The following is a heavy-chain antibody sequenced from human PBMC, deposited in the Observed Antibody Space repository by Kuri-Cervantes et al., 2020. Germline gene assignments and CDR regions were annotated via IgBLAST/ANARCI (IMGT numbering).Heavy chain of an antibody. J-gene: IGHJ4*02. CDR3: ARDELIVGATPMGY. D-gene: IGHD1-26*01. CDR1: GFAFSSYA. CDR2: ISYDGSNK. V-gene: IGHV3-30-3*01. Sequence: GESLKISCAASGFAFSSYAMHWVRQAPGKGLEWVAVISYDGSNKYYADSVKGRFTISRDNSKNTLYLQMNSLRAEGTAVYYCARDELIVGATPMGYWGQGTLVTVSS.